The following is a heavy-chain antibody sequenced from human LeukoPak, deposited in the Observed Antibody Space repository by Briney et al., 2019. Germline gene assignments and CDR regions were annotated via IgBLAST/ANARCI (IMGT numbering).Heavy chain of an antibody. J-gene: IGHJ4*02. CDR3: ATTRSGALIAAAAY. Sequence: PGGSLRLSCAVSGFTFSSYAMSWVRQAPGKGLEWVSAISGSGRTTYYADSVKGRFTISRDNSKNTLYLQMNSLRAEDTAIYYCATTRSGALIAAAAYWGQGTLVTVSS. CDR2: ISGSGRTT. CDR1: GFTFSSYA. V-gene: IGHV3-23*01. D-gene: IGHD6-13*01.